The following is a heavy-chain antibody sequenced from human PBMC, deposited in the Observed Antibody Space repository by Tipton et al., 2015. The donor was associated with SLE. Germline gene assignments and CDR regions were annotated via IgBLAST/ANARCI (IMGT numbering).Heavy chain of an antibody. CDR3: ARGGMY. V-gene: IGHV4-61*09. CDR1: GGSISGGDYY. D-gene: IGHD6-13*01. J-gene: IGHJ4*02. Sequence: TLSLTCTVSGGSISGGDYYWGWIRQPPGKGLEWIGNIYTSGNTNYSPSLKSRVTTSVDTSKNQFSLKMSSVTAADTAVYYCARGGMYWGQGTLVTVSS. CDR2: IYTSGNT.